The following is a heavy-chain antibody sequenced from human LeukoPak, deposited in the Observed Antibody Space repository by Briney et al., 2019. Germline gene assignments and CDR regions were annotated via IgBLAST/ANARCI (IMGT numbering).Heavy chain of an antibody. CDR1: GGSFSGYY. Sequence: SETLSLTCAVYGGSFSGYYWSWVRQPPGKGLEWIGEINHSGSTNYNPSLKSRVTISVDTSRNQFSLKLSSVTAADTAVYYCAGGTVTTSTPFDYWGQGTLVTVSS. V-gene: IGHV4-34*01. CDR2: INHSGST. D-gene: IGHD4-17*01. J-gene: IGHJ4*02. CDR3: AGGTVTTSTPFDY.